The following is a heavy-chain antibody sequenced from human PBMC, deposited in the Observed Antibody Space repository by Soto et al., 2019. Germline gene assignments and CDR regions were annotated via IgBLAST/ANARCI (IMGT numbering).Heavy chain of an antibody. CDR2: TFYRSKWYN. V-gene: IGHV6-1*01. Sequence: SQTLSLTCAISGDSVSSNSAAWNWIRQSPSRGIEWLGMTFYRSKWYNDYAVSVKSRITINPDTSKNQFSLQLNSVTPEDTAVYYCARDTVGSSSWETSYYYGMDVWGQGTTVTVSS. D-gene: IGHD6-13*01. CDR1: GDSVSSNSAA. CDR3: ARDTVGSSSWETSYYYGMDV. J-gene: IGHJ6*02.